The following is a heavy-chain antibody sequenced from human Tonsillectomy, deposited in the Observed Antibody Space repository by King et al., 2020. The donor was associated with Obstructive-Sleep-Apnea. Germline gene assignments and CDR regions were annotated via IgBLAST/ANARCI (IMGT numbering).Heavy chain of an antibody. D-gene: IGHD3-22*01. CDR3: ARAYYYDSSGYYPDY. V-gene: IGHV3-48*04. Sequence: VQLVESGGGLVQPGGSLRLSCAASGFTFSSYSMNWVRQAPGKGLEWGSYISSSSSTIYYADSVKGRFTISRDNAKNSLYLQMNSLRAEDTAVYYCARAYYYDSSGYYPDYWGQGTLVTVSS. CDR1: GFTFSSYS. J-gene: IGHJ4*02. CDR2: ISSSSSTI.